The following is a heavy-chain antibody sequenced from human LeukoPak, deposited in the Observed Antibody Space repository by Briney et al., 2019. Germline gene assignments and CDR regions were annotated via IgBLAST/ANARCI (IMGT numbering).Heavy chain of an antibody. D-gene: IGHD3/OR15-3a*01. CDR1: GFTFSSYA. Sequence: GGSMRLYCAASGFTFSSYAMSWVRQAPGKGLEWVSAISGSGSSTYYADSVKGRFTTSRDNSKNTLYLQLNSLRAEDTAVYYCATDGQVWFQGGLDYWGQGTLVTVSS. CDR3: ATDGQVWFQGGLDY. CDR2: ISGSGSST. J-gene: IGHJ4*02. V-gene: IGHV3-23*01.